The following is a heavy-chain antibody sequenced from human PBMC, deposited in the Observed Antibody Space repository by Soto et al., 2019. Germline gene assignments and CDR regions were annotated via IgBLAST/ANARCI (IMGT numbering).Heavy chain of an antibody. V-gene: IGHV1-69*13. CDR1: GGTFSSYA. Sequence: SVKVSFKASGGTFSSYAISWVRQAPGQGLEWMGGIIPIFGTANYAQKFQGRVTITADESTSTAYMELSSLRSEDTAVYYCARDQVANIAVAGGFDYWGQGTLVTVSS. CDR2: IIPIFGTA. CDR3: ARDQVANIAVAGGFDY. J-gene: IGHJ4*02. D-gene: IGHD6-19*01.